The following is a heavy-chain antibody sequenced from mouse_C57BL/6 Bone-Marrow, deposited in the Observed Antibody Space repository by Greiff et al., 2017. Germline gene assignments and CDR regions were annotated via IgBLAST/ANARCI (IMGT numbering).Heavy chain of an antibody. CDR1: GYTFTSYW. Sequence: QVQLQQPGAELVMPGASVKLSCKASGYTFTSYWMHWVKQRPGQGLEWIGEIDPSDSYTNYNQKFKGKSTLTVDKSSSTAYMQLSILTSDDPAVYYCARGCFDYWGQGTTLTVSS. CDR3: ARGCFDY. CDR2: IDPSDSYT. J-gene: IGHJ2*01. V-gene: IGHV1-69*01.